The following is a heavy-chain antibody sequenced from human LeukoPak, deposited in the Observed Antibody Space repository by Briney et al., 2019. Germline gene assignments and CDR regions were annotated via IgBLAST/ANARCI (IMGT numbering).Heavy chain of an antibody. J-gene: IGHJ5*02. D-gene: IGHD2-2*01. CDR2: ISHSGST. V-gene: IGHV4-34*01. CDR1: GGTFSAYY. CDR3: ARGRRCSGASCYPTRWFDR. Sequence: NPSETLSLTCAVYGGTFSAYYWIWIRQPPGKGLEWIAEISHSGSTNYNPSLRSRATMSVDTSENQFSLKLRSVTAADVAVYYCARGRRCSGASCYPTRWFDRWGQGTLVTVSS.